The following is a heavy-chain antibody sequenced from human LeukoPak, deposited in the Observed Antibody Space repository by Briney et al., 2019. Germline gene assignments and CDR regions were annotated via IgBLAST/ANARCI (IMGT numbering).Heavy chain of an antibody. CDR3: ARGGSSWYRYYFDY. J-gene: IGHJ4*02. D-gene: IGHD6-13*01. Sequence: LPGGSLRLSCSASGFTFNTYAMSWVRQAPGRAMEWVSAITASGGPTYYADSVKGRFTISRDNSKNTLYLQMNSLRAEDTAVYYCARGGSSWYRYYFDYWGQGTLVTVSS. CDR2: ITASGGPT. CDR1: GFTFNTYA. V-gene: IGHV3-23*01.